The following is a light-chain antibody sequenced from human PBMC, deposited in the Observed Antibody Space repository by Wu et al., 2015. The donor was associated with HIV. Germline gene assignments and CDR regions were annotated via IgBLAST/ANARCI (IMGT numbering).Light chain of an antibody. CDR1: QSINNW. J-gene: IGKJ1*01. CDR3: QQYNSYSQ. Sequence: DIQMTQSPSTLSASVGDRVTITCRASQSINNWLAWYQQKLGKAPKLLIYKASTLESGVPSRFSGSGSGTEFTLTISSLQPDDFATYYCQQYNSYSQFGQGTKVEVK. V-gene: IGKV1-5*03. CDR2: KAS.